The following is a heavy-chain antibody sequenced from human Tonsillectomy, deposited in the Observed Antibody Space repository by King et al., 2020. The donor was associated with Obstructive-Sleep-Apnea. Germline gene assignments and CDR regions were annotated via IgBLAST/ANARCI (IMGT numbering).Heavy chain of an antibody. CDR2: ISRSGSSI. D-gene: IGHD2-15*01. CDR3: ARDVITGYCSGGPCWYFDL. J-gene: IGHJ2*01. Sequence: QLVQSGGGLVKPGGSLRLSCAASGFTFSDYYMTWVRQAPGKGLEWVSYISRSGSSIYYADSMKGRFTISRDNAKKSVYLQMNSLRAEDTAVYYCARDVITGYCSGGPCWYFDLWGRGTLVTVSS. CDR1: GFTFSDYY. V-gene: IGHV3-11*01.